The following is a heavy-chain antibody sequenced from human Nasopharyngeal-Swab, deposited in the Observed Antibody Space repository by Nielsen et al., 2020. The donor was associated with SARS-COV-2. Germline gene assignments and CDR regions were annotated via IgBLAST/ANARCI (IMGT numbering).Heavy chain of an antibody. CDR1: GFTFSSYA. Sequence: GESLKISCAASGFTFSSYAMSWLRQAPGKVLEWVSAISGSGGSTYYADSVKGRFTISRDNSKNTLYLQMNSLRAEDTAVYYCAKDAGRSIVVVPAASSYWGQGTLVTVSS. CDR3: AKDAGRSIVVVPAASSY. J-gene: IGHJ4*02. V-gene: IGHV3-23*01. CDR2: ISGSGGST. D-gene: IGHD2-2*01.